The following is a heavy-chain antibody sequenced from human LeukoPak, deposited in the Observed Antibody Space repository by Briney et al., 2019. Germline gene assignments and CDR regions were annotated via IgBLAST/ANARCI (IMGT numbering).Heavy chain of an antibody. CDR3: ARDVGCSSTRFYVDAFDI. J-gene: IGHJ3*02. D-gene: IGHD2-2*01. CDR2: INPSGGST. Sequence: ASVKVSCKASGYTFTRYYMDCLRQAPGQGLEWMGIINPSGGSTSYAQKFQGRVTMTRDTSTSTVYMELSSLRSEDTAVYYCARDVGCSSTRFYVDAFDIWGQGTMVTVSS. V-gene: IGHV1-46*01. CDR1: GYTFTRYY.